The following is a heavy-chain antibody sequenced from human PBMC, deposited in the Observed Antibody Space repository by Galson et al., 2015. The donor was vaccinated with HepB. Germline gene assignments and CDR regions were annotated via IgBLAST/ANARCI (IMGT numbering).Heavy chain of an antibody. CDR3: ITRQSLAVTGMIPY. J-gene: IGHJ4*02. D-gene: IGHD6-19*01. Sequence: SLRLSCAASGLTFSNAWMNWVRQAPGKGLEWVGRIKRKIDGGTTDYAAPVKGRFTISRDDSKNTLYLQMNSLKTEDTAVYFCITRQSLAVTGMIPYWGQGTLVTVSS. CDR2: IKRKIDGGTT. V-gene: IGHV3-15*01. CDR1: GLTFSNAW.